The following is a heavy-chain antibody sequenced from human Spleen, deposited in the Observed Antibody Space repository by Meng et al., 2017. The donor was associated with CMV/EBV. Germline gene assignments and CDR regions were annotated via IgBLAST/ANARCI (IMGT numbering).Heavy chain of an antibody. Sequence: ASVKVSCKASETTFIAYHMHWVRQAPGQGLEWMGWFHPNTGGTNHAQSFQGRVTMTGDTSIRTVYMELSSLRSDDTAIYYCARDHNWGPDYWGQGTLVTVSS. J-gene: IGHJ4*02. D-gene: IGHD7-27*01. CDR2: FHPNTGGT. V-gene: IGHV1-2*02. CDR1: ETTFIAYH. CDR3: ARDHNWGPDY.